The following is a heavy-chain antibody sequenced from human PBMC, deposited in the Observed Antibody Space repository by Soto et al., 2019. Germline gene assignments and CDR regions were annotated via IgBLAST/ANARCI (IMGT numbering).Heavy chain of an antibody. Sequence: PSETLSLTCTVSGGSISSGGYYWSWIRQHPGKGLEWIGYIYCSGSTYYNPSLKSRVTISVDTSKNQFSLKLSSVTAADTAVYYCARAYKPDDYGDHGGFDIWGQGTMVTVSS. CDR3: ARAYKPDDYGDHGGFDI. D-gene: IGHD4-17*01. J-gene: IGHJ3*02. CDR2: IYCSGST. CDR1: GGSISSGGYY. V-gene: IGHV4-31*03.